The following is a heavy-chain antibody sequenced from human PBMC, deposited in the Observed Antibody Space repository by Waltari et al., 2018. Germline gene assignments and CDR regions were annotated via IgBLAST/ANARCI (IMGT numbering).Heavy chain of an antibody. CDR1: GGSISSSNW. V-gene: IGHV4-4*03. J-gene: IGHJ6*02. CDR2: IYHSGST. Sequence: QVQLQESGPGLVKPPGTLSLTCAVSGGSISSSNWWSWVRQPPGKGLEWIGEIYHSGSTNYNPSLKSRVTISVDKSKNQFSLKLSSVTAADTAVYYCARDYDPGITGTYYGMDVWGQGPRSPSP. D-gene: IGHD1-20*01. CDR3: ARDYDPGITGTYYGMDV.